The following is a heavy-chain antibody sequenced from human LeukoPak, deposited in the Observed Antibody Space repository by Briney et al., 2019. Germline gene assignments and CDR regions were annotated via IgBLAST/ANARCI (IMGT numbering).Heavy chain of an antibody. CDR2: IYSGGDT. V-gene: IGHV3-53*01. D-gene: IGHD1-14*01. CDR1: GFTVSTNY. CDR3: ARGGGGGNPFDY. J-gene: IGHJ4*02. Sequence: GGSLSLSCAVSGFTVSTNYMTWVRQAPGKGLEWVSVIYSGGDTYYADSMKGRFTVSRDNSKNTLYLQMNSLRAEDTAVYYCARGGGGGNPFDYWGQGTLVTVSS.